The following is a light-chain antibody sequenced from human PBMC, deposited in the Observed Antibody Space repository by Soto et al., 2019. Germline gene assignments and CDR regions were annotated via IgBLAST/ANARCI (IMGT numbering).Light chain of an antibody. J-gene: IGLJ1*01. CDR2: GVS. Sequence: QSVLTQPRAVSGSPGQSVTISCTGTSSDVGGYNYVSWYQQHPGTAPKLIIFGVSKRPSGVPDRFSGSKSGNTASLSISGLQAEDEADYYCSSYAGTYSYVLGTGTKVTGL. CDR3: SSYAGTYSYV. V-gene: IGLV2-11*01. CDR1: SSDVGGYNY.